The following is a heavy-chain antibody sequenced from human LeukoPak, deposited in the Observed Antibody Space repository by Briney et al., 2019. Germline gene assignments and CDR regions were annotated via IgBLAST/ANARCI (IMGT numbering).Heavy chain of an antibody. CDR3: ARTTEDCSRTSCYQYWFDP. CDR1: GDSVSSNSAA. V-gene: IGHV6-1*01. Sequence: SQTLSLTCAISGDSVSSNSAAWNWIRQSPSRGLEWLGRTYYRSKWYNDYAISVKSRITINPDTSKNHFSLQLNSVTPEDTAVYYCARTTEDCSRTSCYQYWFDPWGQGTLVTVSS. D-gene: IGHD2-2*01. J-gene: IGHJ5*02. CDR2: TYYRSKWYN.